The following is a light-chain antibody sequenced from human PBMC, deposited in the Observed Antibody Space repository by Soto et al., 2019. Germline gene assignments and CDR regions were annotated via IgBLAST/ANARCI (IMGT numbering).Light chain of an antibody. V-gene: IGLV2-8*01. CDR3: SSYAGSNNLGV. CDR2: EVS. J-gene: IGLJ2*01. Sequence: QSVLTQPPSASGSPGQSVTISCTGTSRGVGGYNYVSGYQQHPGKAPKLLIYEVSTRPSGVPDRFSGAKSGNTASLAVSGLQAEDEADYYCSSYAGSNNLGVFGGGTKLTVL. CDR1: SRGVGGYNY.